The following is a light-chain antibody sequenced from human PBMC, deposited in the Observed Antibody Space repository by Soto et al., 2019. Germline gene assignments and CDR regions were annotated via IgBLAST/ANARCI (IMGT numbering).Light chain of an antibody. CDR3: QQYGSSPQT. J-gene: IGKJ1*01. V-gene: IGKV3-20*01. CDR2: GAS. CDR1: QSVSSSY. Sequence: EIVLMQSPGTLSLSPGERSTLSCRASQSVSSSYLAWYQQKPGQAPRLVIYGASSRATGIPDRFSGSGSGTDFTLTISRLEPEDFAVYYCQQYGSSPQTFGQGTKVDIK.